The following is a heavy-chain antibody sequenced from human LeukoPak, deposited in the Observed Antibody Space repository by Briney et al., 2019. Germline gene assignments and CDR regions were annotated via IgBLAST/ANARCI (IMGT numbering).Heavy chain of an antibody. V-gene: IGHV1-2*04. CDR2: INPNSGGT. CDR1: GYTFTGYY. J-gene: IGHJ4*02. CDR3: ARSDYCSSTSCYAEFDY. Sequence: ASVKVSCKASGYTFTGYYMHWVRQAPGQGLEWMGRINPNSGGTNYAQKFQGWVTMTRDTSISTAYMELSRLRSDDTAVYYCARSDYCSSTSCYAEFDYWGQGTLVTVSS. D-gene: IGHD2-2*01.